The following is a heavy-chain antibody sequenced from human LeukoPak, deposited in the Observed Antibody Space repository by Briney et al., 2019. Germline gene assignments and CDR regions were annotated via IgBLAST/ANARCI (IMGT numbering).Heavy chain of an antibody. CDR3: AAEGLTKTTTLSMVRGGT. Sequence: TSVKVSCKASGFTFTSSAMQWVRQARGQRLEWIGWIVVGSGNTNYAQKFQERVTITRDMSTSTAYMELSSLRSEDTAVYYCAAEGLTKTTTLSMVRGGTWGQGTLVTVSS. CDR2: IVVGSGNT. CDR1: GFTFTSSA. D-gene: IGHD3-10*01. V-gene: IGHV1-58*02. J-gene: IGHJ4*02.